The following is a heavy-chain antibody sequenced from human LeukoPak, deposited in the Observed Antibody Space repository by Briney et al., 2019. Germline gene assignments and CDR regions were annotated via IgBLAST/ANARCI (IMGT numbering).Heavy chain of an antibody. CDR1: GFTFSDYC. V-gene: IGHV3-11*01. D-gene: IGHD3-10*01. Sequence: GGSLRLSCAASGFTFSDYCMSWIRQAPGKGLEWVSYISSSGSTIYYADSVKGRFTISRDNAKDSLYLQMNSLRAEDTAVYYCAREGAYGSGSYCNAWGQGTLVTVSS. CDR2: ISSSGSTI. J-gene: IGHJ4*02. CDR3: AREGAYGSGSYCNA.